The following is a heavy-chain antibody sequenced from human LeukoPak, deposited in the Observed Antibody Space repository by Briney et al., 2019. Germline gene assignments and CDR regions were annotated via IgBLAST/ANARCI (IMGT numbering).Heavy chain of an antibody. Sequence: GGSLRLPCAASGFTFSSYAMNWVRQAPGKGLEWVSAISGSGSSTYYADSVKGRFTISRDNSKNTLYLQMNNLRAEDTALYYCAKDRGVHYYGSERGLFNWFDPWGQGTLVTVSS. V-gene: IGHV3-23*01. CDR1: GFTFSSYA. CDR2: ISGSGSST. D-gene: IGHD3-10*01. J-gene: IGHJ5*02. CDR3: AKDRGVHYYGSERGLFNWFDP.